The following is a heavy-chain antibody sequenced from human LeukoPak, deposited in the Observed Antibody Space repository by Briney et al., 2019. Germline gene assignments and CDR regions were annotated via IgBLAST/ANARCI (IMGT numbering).Heavy chain of an antibody. CDR1: GFTFSSYW. CDR2: IKQDGSEK. Sequence: GGSLRLSCAASGFTFSSYWMSWVRQAPGKGLEWVANIKQDGSEKYYVDSVKGRFTISRDNAKTSLYLQMNSLRAEDTAVYYCARAQLRYFDWLSPNWYFDLWGRGTLVTVSS. D-gene: IGHD3-9*01. J-gene: IGHJ2*01. V-gene: IGHV3-7*01. CDR3: ARAQLRYFDWLSPNWYFDL.